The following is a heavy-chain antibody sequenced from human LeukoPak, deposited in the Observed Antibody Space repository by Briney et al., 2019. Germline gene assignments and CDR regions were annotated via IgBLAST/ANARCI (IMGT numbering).Heavy chain of an antibody. CDR3: ARDRPGGSSLDY. Sequence: TASETLSLTCTVSGDSISSGGYYWSWIRQHPGKGLEWIGYIYYTGSTNYNPSLKSRVTISVDTSKNQFSLKLSSVTAADTAVYYCARDRPGGSSLDYWGQGTLVTVSS. CDR1: GDSISSGGYY. CDR2: IYYTGST. J-gene: IGHJ4*02. V-gene: IGHV4-61*08. D-gene: IGHD6-13*01.